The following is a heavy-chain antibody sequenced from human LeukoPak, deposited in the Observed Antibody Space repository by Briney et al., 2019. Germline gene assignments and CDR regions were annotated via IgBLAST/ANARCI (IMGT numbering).Heavy chain of an antibody. CDR1: GFTFSNYV. D-gene: IGHD2-15*01. Sequence: EPGGSLRLSCAASGFTFSNYVMHWVRQAPGKGLEWVAVISYDGSNKYYADSVEGRFTISRDNSKNTLYLQMNSLRAEDTAVYYCAKQLGYCSDGSCYFPYWGQGTLVTVSS. CDR2: ISYDGSNK. V-gene: IGHV3-30-3*02. CDR3: AKQLGYCSDGSCYFPY. J-gene: IGHJ4*02.